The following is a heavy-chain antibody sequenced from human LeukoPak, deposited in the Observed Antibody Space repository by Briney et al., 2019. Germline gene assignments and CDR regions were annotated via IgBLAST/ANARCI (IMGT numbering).Heavy chain of an antibody. CDR3: ARHPSGIAARPTHFDY. Sequence: GSLRLSCAASGLTVSSNYMSWVRQPPGKGLEWIGSIYYSGSTYYNPSLKSRVTISVDTSKNQFSLKLSSVTAADTAVYYCARHPSGIAARPTHFDYWGQGTLVTVSS. V-gene: IGHV4-39*01. CDR1: GLTVSSNY. CDR2: IYYSGST. D-gene: IGHD6-6*01. J-gene: IGHJ4*02.